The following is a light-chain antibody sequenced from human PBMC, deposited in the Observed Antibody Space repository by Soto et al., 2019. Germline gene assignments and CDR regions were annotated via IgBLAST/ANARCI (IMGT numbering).Light chain of an antibody. J-gene: IGKJ3*01. CDR1: QSVSNSY. Sequence: EIVLTQFPGTLSLSPGERATLSCRASQSVSNSYLAWYQQKPGQAPRLLIYGASSRATGIPDRFSGSGSGTDFPLTVSRLEPEDFAVYYCQQYGGTPFTFGPGTNVDIK. CDR2: GAS. V-gene: IGKV3-20*01. CDR3: QQYGGTPFT.